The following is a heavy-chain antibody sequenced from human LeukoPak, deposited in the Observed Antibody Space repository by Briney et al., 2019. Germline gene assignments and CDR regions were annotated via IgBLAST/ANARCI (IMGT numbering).Heavy chain of an antibody. CDR2: IYYSGST. CDR1: GGSISSSSYY. D-gene: IGHD3-9*01. J-gene: IGHJ4*02. V-gene: IGHV4-39*07. CDR3: ARSKDILTGYCFDY. Sequence: SETLSLTCTVSGGSISSSSYYWGWIRQPPGKRLEWIGSIYYSGSTYYNKSLKSRVTISVDTSKNQFSLKLSSVTAADTAVYYCARSKDILTGYCFDYWGQGTLVTVSS.